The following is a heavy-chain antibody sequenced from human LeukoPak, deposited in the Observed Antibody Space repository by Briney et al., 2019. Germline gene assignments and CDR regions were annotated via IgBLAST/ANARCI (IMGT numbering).Heavy chain of an antibody. V-gene: IGHV3-21*01. CDR3: ARDVAIDY. Sequence: PGGSLRLSCAASGFTFSSYTMNWVRQAPGKGLEWVSSISTSSNYIYYVDSVKGRFAISRDNAKNSLYLQMDSLRAEDTAVYYCARDVAIDYWGQGTLVTVSS. CDR1: GFTFSSYT. CDR2: ISTSSNYI. J-gene: IGHJ4*02. D-gene: IGHD5-12*01.